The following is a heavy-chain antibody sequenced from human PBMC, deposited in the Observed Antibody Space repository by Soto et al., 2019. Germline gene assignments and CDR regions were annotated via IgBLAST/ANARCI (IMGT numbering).Heavy chain of an antibody. Sequence: QVQLQESGPGLVKPSQTLSLTCTVSGGSISSGGYYWSWIRQHPGKGLEWIGYIYYSGSTYYNPSLKSRVTISVDTSKNQFSLKLSSVTVADTAVYYCARSGTSPTQLDYWGQGTLVTVSS. CDR1: GGSISSGGYY. J-gene: IGHJ4*02. CDR3: ARSGTSPTQLDY. D-gene: IGHD2-2*01. V-gene: IGHV4-31*03. CDR2: IYYSGST.